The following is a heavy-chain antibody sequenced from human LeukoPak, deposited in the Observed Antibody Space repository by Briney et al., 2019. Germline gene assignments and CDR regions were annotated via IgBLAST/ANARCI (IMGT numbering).Heavy chain of an antibody. CDR1: GFTLSSYA. CDR3: AKAGGYSSSWYGDYYYMDV. V-gene: IGHV3-23*01. Sequence: PGGSLRLSCAASGFTLSSYAMSWVRQGPGKGLEWVSAISVSGNTYHADSVKGRFTISRDNSKNTLYLQMNSLRAEDTAVYYCAKAGGYSSSWYGDYYYMDVWGKGTTVTVSS. J-gene: IGHJ6*03. D-gene: IGHD6-13*01. CDR2: ISVSGNT.